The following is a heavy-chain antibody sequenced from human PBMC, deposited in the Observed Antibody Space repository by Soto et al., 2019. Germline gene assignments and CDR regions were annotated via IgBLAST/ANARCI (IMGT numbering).Heavy chain of an antibody. CDR2: IWYDGSNK. J-gene: IGHJ6*02. Sequence: SLRLSCAASGFTFSSYGMHWVRQAPGKGLEWVAVIWYDGSNKYYADSVKGRFTISRDNSKNTLYLQMNSLRAEDTAVYYCARDLYCSSTSCYYYYYYGMDVWGQGTTVTVSS. CDR3: ARDLYCSSTSCYYYYYYGMDV. V-gene: IGHV3-33*01. D-gene: IGHD2-2*01. CDR1: GFTFSSYG.